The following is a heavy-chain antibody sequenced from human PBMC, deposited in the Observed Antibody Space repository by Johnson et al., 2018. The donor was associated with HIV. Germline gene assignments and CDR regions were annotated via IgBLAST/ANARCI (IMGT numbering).Heavy chain of an antibody. CDR2: IHSGGTT. CDR3: ARAIDYYDGPLGAFDI. CDR1: GFTFSTNW. J-gene: IGHJ3*02. D-gene: IGHD3-22*01. Sequence: VQLVESGGDLVQPGGSLRLSCVGSGFTFSTNWMHWVRQAPGKGLEWVSLIHSGGTTFYADSVKGRFTISRDNAKNSLYLQMNSLRAEDTALYYCARAIDYYDGPLGAFDIWGQGTMVTVSS. V-gene: IGHV3-74*01.